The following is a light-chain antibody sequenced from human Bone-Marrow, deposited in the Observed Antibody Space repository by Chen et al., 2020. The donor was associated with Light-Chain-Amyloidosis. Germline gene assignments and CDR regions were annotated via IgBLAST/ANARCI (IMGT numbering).Light chain of an antibody. CDR1: SGHRTYP. J-gene: IGLJ2*01. CDR2: VNQDGTH. CDR3: QTWGSGFHGL. Sequence: QLVLTQSPSASASLGASVKLTCILSSGHRTYPIAWHQRQPGKGPRYLMLVNQDGTHTKGDGIPDRFSGSSAGAERYLTISSLRSEDEADYYCQTWGSGFHGLFDGGTRLSVL. V-gene: IGLV4-69*01.